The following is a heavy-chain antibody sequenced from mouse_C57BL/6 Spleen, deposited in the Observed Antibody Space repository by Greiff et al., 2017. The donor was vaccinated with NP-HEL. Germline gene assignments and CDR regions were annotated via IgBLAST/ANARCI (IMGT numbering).Heavy chain of an antibody. CDR3: ALYYDYDRLAY. Sequence: EVQVVESGAELVKPGASVKLSCTASGFNIKDYYMHWVKQRTEQGLEWIGRIDPEDGETKYAPKFQGKATITADTSSNTAYMQLSSLTSEDTAVYYCALYYDYDRLAYWGQGTLVTVSA. J-gene: IGHJ3*01. CDR2: IDPEDGET. V-gene: IGHV14-2*01. CDR1: GFNIKDYY. D-gene: IGHD2-4*01.